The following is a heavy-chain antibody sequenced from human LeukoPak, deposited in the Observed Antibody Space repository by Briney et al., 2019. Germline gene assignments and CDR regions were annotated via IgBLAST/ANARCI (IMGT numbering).Heavy chain of an antibody. D-gene: IGHD5-24*01. CDR3: AKDSDGYITDAFDI. CDR1: GFTFSSYG. J-gene: IGHJ3*02. Sequence: GRSLRLSCAASGFTFSSYGMHWVRQAPGKGLEWVAVIWYDGSNKYYADSVKGRFTISRDNSKNTLYLQMNSLRAEDTAVYYCAKDSDGYITDAFDIWGQGTMVTVSS. CDR2: IWYDGSNK. V-gene: IGHV3-33*06.